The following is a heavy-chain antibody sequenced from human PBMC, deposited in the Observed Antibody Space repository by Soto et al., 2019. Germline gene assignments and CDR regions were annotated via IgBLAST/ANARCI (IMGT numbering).Heavy chain of an antibody. CDR1: GGTFSSYA. D-gene: IGHD2-2*01. V-gene: IGHV1-69*13. Sequence: ASVKVSCKASGGTFSSYAISWVRQAPGQGLEWMGGIIPIFGTANYAQKFQGRVTITADESTSTAYMELSSLRSEDTAVYYCARDRMEYQLLGWFDPWGQGTLVTVSS. J-gene: IGHJ5*02. CDR2: IIPIFGTA. CDR3: ARDRMEYQLLGWFDP.